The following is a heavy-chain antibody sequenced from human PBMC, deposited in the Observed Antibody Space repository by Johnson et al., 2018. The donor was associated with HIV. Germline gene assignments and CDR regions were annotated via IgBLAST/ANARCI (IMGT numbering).Heavy chain of an antibody. CDR1: GFTVSSNY. D-gene: IGHD6-13*01. J-gene: IGHJ3*02. CDR2: IYSVGTT. V-gene: IGHV3-66*01. CDR3: AKGGIAAFDI. Sequence: VQLVESGGGLVQPGGSLRLSCAASGFTVSSNYMSWVRQAPGKGLEWVSGIYSVGTTYYADSVKGRFTISRDNSKNTLNLQMNTLRAEDTAIYHCAKGGIAAFDIWGQGTMVTVSS.